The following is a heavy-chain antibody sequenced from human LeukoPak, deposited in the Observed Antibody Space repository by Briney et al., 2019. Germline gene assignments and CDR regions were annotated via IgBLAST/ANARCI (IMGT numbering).Heavy chain of an antibody. J-gene: IGHJ4*02. CDR1: GFTFSSYG. CDR3: AKDTGYSSSWPAGIAVAGTLDY. V-gene: IGHV3-30*18. D-gene: IGHD6-19*01. CDR2: ISYDGSNK. Sequence: QSGGSLRLSCAASGFTFSSYGMHWVRQAPVKGLEWVAVISYDGSNKYYADSVKGRFTISRDNSKNTLYLQMNSLRAEDTAVYYCAKDTGYSSSWPAGIAVAGTLDYWGQGTLVTVSS.